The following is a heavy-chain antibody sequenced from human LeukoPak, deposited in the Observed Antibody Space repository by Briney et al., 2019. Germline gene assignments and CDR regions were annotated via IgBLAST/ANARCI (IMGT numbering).Heavy chain of an antibody. V-gene: IGHV1-69*13. CDR2: IIPIFGTA. CDR3: AREDTYYYDSSGYQFDY. J-gene: IGHJ4*02. D-gene: IGHD3-22*01. CDR1: GGTFSSHA. Sequence: SVKVSCKASGGTFSSHAISWVRQAPGQGLEWMGGIIPIFGTANYAQKFQGRVTITADESTSTAYMELSSLRSEDTAVYYCAREDTYYYDSSGYQFDYWGQGTLVTVSS.